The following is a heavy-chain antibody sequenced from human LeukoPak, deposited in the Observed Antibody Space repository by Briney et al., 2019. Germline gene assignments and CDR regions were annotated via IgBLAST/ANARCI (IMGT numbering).Heavy chain of an antibody. Sequence: GESLKISCKGSGYSFTSYWIGWVRPMPGKGLEWMGIIYPGDSDTRYSPSFQGQVTISADKSISTAYLQWSSLKASDTAMYYCARRPGRYHDSSGYWFDYWGQGTLVTVSS. J-gene: IGHJ4*02. CDR1: GYSFTSYW. CDR3: ARRPGRYHDSSGYWFDY. D-gene: IGHD3-22*01. V-gene: IGHV5-51*01. CDR2: IYPGDSDT.